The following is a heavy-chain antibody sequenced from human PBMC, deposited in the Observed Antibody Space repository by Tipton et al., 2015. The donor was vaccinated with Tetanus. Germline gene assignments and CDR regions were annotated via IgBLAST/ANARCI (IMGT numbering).Heavy chain of an antibody. D-gene: IGHD1-26*01. CDR3: ARGLPREPFYLDY. J-gene: IGHJ4*02. Sequence: WVRQRPGKGLEWIGNIYYTALTSYTPSLSSRVTISVDSSKNHFSLNLTSLTAADTAVYFCARGLPREPFYLDYWGQGKQVTVSS. V-gene: IGHV4-31*02. CDR2: IYYTALT.